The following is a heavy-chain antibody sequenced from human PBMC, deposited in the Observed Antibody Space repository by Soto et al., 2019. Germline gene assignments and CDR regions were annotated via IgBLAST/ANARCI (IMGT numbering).Heavy chain of an antibody. CDR2: ISAYNGNT. D-gene: IGHD1-7*01. V-gene: IGHV1-18*01. J-gene: IGHJ4*02. CDR3: ARDAARGGTGTTSYHY. CDR1: GYTFTSYG. Sequence: QVQLVQSGAEVKKPGASVKVSCKASGYTFTSYGISWVRQAPGQGLEWMGWISAYNGNTNYAQKLQGRVTMTTDTSTSTVDMELRSLRYDDTAVYDCARDAARGGTGTTSYHYWGQGTLVTFSS.